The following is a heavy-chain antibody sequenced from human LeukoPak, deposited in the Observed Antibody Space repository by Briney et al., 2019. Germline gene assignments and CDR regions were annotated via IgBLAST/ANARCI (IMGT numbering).Heavy chain of an antibody. J-gene: IGHJ4*02. CDR2: IYTSGST. CDR3: AREGEWLAYFDY. Sequence: SETLSLTCTVSGGSISSYSWSWIRQPAGKGLEWIGRIYTSGSTNYNPSLKGRVTMSVDTSKNQFSLKLSSVTAADTAVYYCAREGEWLAYFDYWGQGTLVTVSS. D-gene: IGHD6-19*01. V-gene: IGHV4-4*07. CDR1: GGSISSYS.